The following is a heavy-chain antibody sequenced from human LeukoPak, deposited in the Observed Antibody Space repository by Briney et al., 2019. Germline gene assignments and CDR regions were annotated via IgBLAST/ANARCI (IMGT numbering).Heavy chain of an antibody. D-gene: IGHD3-22*01. J-gene: IGHJ4*02. CDR3: VRLSSGYYGLIDH. CDR1: GFTFSSHL. V-gene: IGHV3-74*01. CDR2: IDSDGSKT. Sequence: GGSLRLSCVASGFTFSSHLMHWVRQVPGKGLVWVSRIDSDGSKTDYADSVKGRFTFSRDNARNTLYLQMNSLRAEDTAVYYCVRLSSGYYGLIDHWGQGTLVTVSS.